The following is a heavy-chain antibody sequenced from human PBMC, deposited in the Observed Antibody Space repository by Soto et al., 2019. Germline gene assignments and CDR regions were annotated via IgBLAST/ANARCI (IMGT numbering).Heavy chain of an antibody. V-gene: IGHV1-18*01. J-gene: IGHJ6*03. CDR2: ISAYNGNT. CDR1: GYTFTSYG. Sequence: AASVKVSCKASGYTFTSYGISWVRQAPGQRLEWMGWISAYNGNTNYAKKLQGRVTMTTDTSTSTAYMELRSLRSDDTAVYYCARGVVVPDYYYYMDVWGKGTTVTVSS. CDR3: ARGVVVPDYYYYMDV. D-gene: IGHD2-2*01.